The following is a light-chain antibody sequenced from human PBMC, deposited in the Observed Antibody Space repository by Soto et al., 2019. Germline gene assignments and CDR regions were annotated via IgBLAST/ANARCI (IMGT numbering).Light chain of an antibody. Sequence: QSVLTQPPSASGSPGQSVTISCTGTSSDVGGYNYVSWYQQHPGKAPKLIIYEVTKRPSGVPDRFSGSKSGNTASLTVSGLQAEDEADYYCNSYAGRDYFVFGTGTKLTVL. V-gene: IGLV2-8*01. CDR2: EVT. J-gene: IGLJ1*01. CDR1: SSDVGGYNY. CDR3: NSYAGRDYFV.